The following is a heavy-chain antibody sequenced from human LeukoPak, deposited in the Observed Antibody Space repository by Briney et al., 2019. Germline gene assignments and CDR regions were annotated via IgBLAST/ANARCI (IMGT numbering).Heavy chain of an antibody. CDR2: FDPEDGET. Sequence: ASVKVSCKVSGYTLTELSMHWVRQAPGKGLEWMGGFDPEDGETIYAQKFQGRVTMTEDTSTDTAYMELSSLRSEDTAVYYCATGPDFWSGYSEGWFDPWGQGTLVTVSS. D-gene: IGHD3-3*01. CDR3: ATGPDFWSGYSEGWFDP. CDR1: GYTLTELS. V-gene: IGHV1-24*01. J-gene: IGHJ5*02.